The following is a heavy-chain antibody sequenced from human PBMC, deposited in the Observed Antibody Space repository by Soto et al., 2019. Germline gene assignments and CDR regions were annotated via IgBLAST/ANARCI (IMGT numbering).Heavy chain of an antibody. CDR3: ARMGDVPYYYYGMDV. CDR2: INGYNGNA. V-gene: IGHV1-18*01. Sequence: QVQLVQSGAEVKKPGASVTVSCKASGYTFTTYGVSWVRQAPGQGLEWLGWINGYNGNAKYAENSQGRVTMTTDTSTSPAYMELRSLRSDDTAVYYCARMGDVPYYYYGMDVWGQGTTVTVSS. CDR1: GYTFTTYG. D-gene: IGHD3-16*01. J-gene: IGHJ6*02.